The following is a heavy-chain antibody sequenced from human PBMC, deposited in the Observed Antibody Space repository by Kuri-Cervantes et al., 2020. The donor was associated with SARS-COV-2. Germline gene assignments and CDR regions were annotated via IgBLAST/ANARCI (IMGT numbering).Heavy chain of an antibody. V-gene: IGHV3-48*03. Sequence: GESLKISCAASGFTFSSYEMNWVRQAPGKGLGWVSYISSSGSTIYYADSVKGRFTIPRDNAKNSLYLQMNSLRAEDTAVYYCARDRYSSSWYFVSAFDIWGQGTMVTVSS. CDR3: ARDRYSSSWYFVSAFDI. CDR2: ISSSGSTI. CDR1: GFTFSSYE. J-gene: IGHJ3*02. D-gene: IGHD6-13*01.